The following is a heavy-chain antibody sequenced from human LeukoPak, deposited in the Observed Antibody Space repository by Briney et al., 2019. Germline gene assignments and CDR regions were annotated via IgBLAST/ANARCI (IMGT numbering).Heavy chain of an antibody. CDR1: GDSVSSKSVA. CDR3: ARENSRGRFDY. CDR2: TYYRPKWFN. J-gene: IGHJ4*02. Sequence: SQTLSLTCAISGDSVSSKSVAWNWIRQSPSRGLEWLGRTYYRPKWFNDYAVSVKSRITINPDSSKNQVSLQLNSVTPEDTAMYYCARENSRGRFDYWGQGTLVTVSS. V-gene: IGHV6-1*01. D-gene: IGHD6-19*01.